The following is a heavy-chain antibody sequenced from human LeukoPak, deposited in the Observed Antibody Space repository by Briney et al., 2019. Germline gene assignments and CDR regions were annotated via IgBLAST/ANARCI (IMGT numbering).Heavy chain of an antibody. D-gene: IGHD3-10*01. CDR2: IIPIFGTA. Sequence: SVKVSCKASGGTFGSYAISWVRQAPGQGLEWMGGIIPIFGTANYAQKFQGRVTITADESTSTAYMELSSLRSEDTAVYYCARGPFEGSTAVLLWFGELLWWGQGTLVTVSS. V-gene: IGHV1-69*13. J-gene: IGHJ4*02. CDR1: GGTFGSYA. CDR3: ARGPFEGSTAVLLWFGELLW.